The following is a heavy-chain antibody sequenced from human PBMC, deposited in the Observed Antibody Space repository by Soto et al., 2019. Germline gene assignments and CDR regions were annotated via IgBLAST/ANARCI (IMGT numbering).Heavy chain of an antibody. Sequence: GASVKVSCKASGYTXTGYYMHWVRQAPGQGLEWMGWINPNSGGTNYAQKFQGWVTMTRDTSISTAYMELSRLRSDDTAVYYCARVRASTTPYGMDVWGQGTTVTVSS. CDR2: INPNSGGT. CDR1: GYTXTGYY. V-gene: IGHV1-2*04. D-gene: IGHD4-4*01. J-gene: IGHJ6*02. CDR3: ARVRASTTPYGMDV.